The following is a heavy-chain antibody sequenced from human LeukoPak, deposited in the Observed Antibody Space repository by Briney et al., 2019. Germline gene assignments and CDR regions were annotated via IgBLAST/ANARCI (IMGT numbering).Heavy chain of an antibody. J-gene: IGHJ4*02. V-gene: IGHV3-48*03. CDR1: GFTFSSYE. Sequence: GGSLRLSCAASGFTFSSYEMNWVRQAPGEGLEWVSYITTSGRTIYYADSVKGRFTISRDNAKNSLYLQMNSLRAEDTAVYYCASGEAYDINSFDYWGQGTLVTVSS. CDR2: ITTSGRTI. D-gene: IGHD3-9*01. CDR3: ASGEAYDINSFDY.